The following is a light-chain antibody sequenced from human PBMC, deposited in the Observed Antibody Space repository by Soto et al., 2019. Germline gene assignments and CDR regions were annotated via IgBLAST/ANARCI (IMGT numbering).Light chain of an antibody. V-gene: IGKV1-9*01. Sequence: DIQLTQSPSFLSASVGDRVTTTCRASQGISNFLAWYQQKPGKAPKLLIFAASSLQSGVPSRFSGSGSGTEFTLTITSLQPEDFATYCCQQFHSYPRTFSQGTKVEIK. CDR2: AAS. CDR1: QGISNF. J-gene: IGKJ1*01. CDR3: QQFHSYPRT.